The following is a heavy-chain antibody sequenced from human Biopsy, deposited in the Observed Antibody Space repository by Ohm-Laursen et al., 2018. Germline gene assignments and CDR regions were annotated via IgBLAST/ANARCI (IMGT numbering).Heavy chain of an antibody. Sequence: SQTLSLPWTVSGDPLPRRPAHWTWIRQSPGRGLEYIGFIYSGGNTNYNPSLKNRVTMSVDTSKNQFYLKLYSVTAADPAVYYCARGRRTSGWAYCDNWGQGALVIVSP. CDR2: IYSGGNT. J-gene: IGHJ4*02. D-gene: IGHD6-19*01. V-gene: IGHV4-61*01. CDR1: GDPLPRRPAH. CDR3: ARGRRTSGWAYCDN.